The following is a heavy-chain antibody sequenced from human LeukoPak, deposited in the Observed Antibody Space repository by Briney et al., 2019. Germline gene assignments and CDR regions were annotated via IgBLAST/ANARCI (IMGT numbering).Heavy chain of an antibody. D-gene: IGHD3-16*01. CDR1: GFTVSSNY. Sequence: GGSLRLSCAASGFTVSSNYMSWVRQAPGKALEWVSIIYSGGSTYYADSVKGRFTISRHNSKNTLYLQMNSLRAEDTAVYDYAREVGGSAFDIWGQGTMVTVSS. V-gene: IGHV3-53*04. CDR3: AREVGGSAFDI. J-gene: IGHJ3*02. CDR2: IYSGGST.